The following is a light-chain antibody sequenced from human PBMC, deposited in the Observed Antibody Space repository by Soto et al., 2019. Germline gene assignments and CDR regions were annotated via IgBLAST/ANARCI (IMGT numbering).Light chain of an antibody. CDR1: QSVNSN. CDR2: GAS. CDR3: QQYNNWPLT. Sequence: ERVMTQSPSTLSVSQGERATLSCRASQSVNSNLAWYQQKPGQAPRLLIYGASTRATGIPARFSGSGSGTEFTLTISSLQSEDFAVYYCQQYNNWPLTFGGGTKVDIK. V-gene: IGKV3-15*01. J-gene: IGKJ4*01.